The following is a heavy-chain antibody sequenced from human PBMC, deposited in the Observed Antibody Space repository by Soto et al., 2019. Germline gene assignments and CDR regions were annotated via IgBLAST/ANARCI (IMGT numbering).Heavy chain of an antibody. J-gene: IGHJ5*01. D-gene: IGHD2-2*01. CDR1: GFTFSSYS. CDR2: ISSSSSYV. V-gene: IGHV3-21*01. Sequence: EVQLVESGGGLVKPGGSLRLSCAASGFTFSSYSMNWVRQAPGKGLEWVSSISSSSSYVYYADSVKGRFTISRDNAKNSLYLQMNSLRAEDTAVYYCAREHPHPVVPVDTWGHGTLVTVSS. CDR3: AREHPHPVVPVDT.